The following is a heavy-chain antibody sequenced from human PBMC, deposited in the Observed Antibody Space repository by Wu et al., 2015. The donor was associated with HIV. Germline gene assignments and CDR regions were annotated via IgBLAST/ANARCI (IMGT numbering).Heavy chain of an antibody. CDR2: ISAYNGNT. CDR1: SYTFTTYV. D-gene: IGHD1-14*01. CDR3: ARAVGPGGPMPSPYYYYYMDV. Sequence: QVQLVQSGHEVKQPGASVKVSCKASSYTFTTYVISWVRQAPGQGLEWMGWISAYNGNTHYAQKLQGRVTMTTDTSTRTAYMELRSLRSDDTAVYYCARAVGPGGPMPSPYYYYYMDVWGTGTTVTVSS. V-gene: IGHV1-18*01. J-gene: IGHJ6*03.